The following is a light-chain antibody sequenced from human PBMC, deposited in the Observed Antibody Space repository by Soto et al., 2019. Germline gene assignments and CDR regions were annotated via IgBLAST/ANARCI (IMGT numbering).Light chain of an antibody. V-gene: IGKV3-11*01. CDR1: QSVSSY. Sequence: EIVLTQSPATLSLSPGERATLSCRASQSVSSYLAWYQQKPGQAPRLLIFDASNRATGIPARFSGSGSGTDFTLTINSLEPEDFAVYYCQQRSDWYTFGQGTKVDIK. CDR2: DAS. CDR3: QQRSDWYT. J-gene: IGKJ2*01.